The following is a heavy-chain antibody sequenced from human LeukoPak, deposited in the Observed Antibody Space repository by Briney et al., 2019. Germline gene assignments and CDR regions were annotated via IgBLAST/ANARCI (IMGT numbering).Heavy chain of an antibody. Sequence: SETLSLTCTVSGGSISSYYWSWIRQPPGKGLERIGYIYYSGSTNYNPSLKSRVTISVDTSENQFSLKLSSVTAADTAVYYCARVSGYDWESFYDYWGQGTLVTVSS. V-gene: IGHV4-59*01. CDR1: GGSISSYY. J-gene: IGHJ4*02. CDR3: ARVSGYDWESFYDY. D-gene: IGHD5-12*01. CDR2: IYYSGST.